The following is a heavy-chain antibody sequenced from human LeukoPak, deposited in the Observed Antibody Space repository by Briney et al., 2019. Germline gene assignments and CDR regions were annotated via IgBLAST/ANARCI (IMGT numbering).Heavy chain of an antibody. J-gene: IGHJ3*02. CDR2: VFYSGST. Sequence: PSETLSLTCTVSGGSISNYYWSWIRQPPGKGLEWIGYVFYSGSTNYNPSLRSRVTISVDTFKNQFSLKLSSVTAADTAVYYCASGPFPYSSGWYYGAFDIWGQGTMVTVSS. CDR1: GGSISNYY. D-gene: IGHD6-19*01. CDR3: ASGPFPYSSGWYYGAFDI. V-gene: IGHV4-59*12.